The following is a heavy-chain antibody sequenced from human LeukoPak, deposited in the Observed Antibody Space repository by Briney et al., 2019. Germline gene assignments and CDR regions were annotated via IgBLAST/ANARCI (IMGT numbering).Heavy chain of an antibody. CDR1: GYTFITYD. D-gene: IGHD1-1*01. J-gene: IGHJ4*02. CDR2: INPNSGGT. CDR3: ARPRLKPGPPPPIYYFDY. Sequence: ASVKVSCKAPGYTFITYDINWVRQAPGQGLEWMGWINPNSGGTNYAQKFQGRVTMTRDTSISTAYMELSRLRSDDTAVYYCARPRLKPGPPPPIYYFDYWGQGTLVTVSS. V-gene: IGHV1-2*02.